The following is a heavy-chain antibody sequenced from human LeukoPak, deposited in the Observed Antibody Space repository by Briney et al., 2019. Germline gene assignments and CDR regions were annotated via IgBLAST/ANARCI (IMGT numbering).Heavy chain of an antibody. CDR1: GFTFSSYG. V-gene: IGHV3-30*02. Sequence: GGSLRLSCAGSGFTFSSYGMHWVRQAPGKGLEWVAFIRYDGSNKNYADSVKGRFTISRDNSKNTLYLQMNSLRAEDTAVYYCAREGWDLNALDIWGQGTMVTVSP. J-gene: IGHJ3*02. CDR3: AREGWDLNALDI. D-gene: IGHD1-26*01. CDR2: IRYDGSNK.